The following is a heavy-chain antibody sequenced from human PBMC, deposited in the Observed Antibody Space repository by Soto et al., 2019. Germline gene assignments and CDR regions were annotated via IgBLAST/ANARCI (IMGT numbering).Heavy chain of an antibody. V-gene: IGHV4-39*02. Sequence: LETLSLTCTVSGGSISSSSYYWGWIRQPPGKGLEWIGSIYYSGSTYYNPSLKSRVTISVDTSKNQFSLKLSSVTAADTALYYCARERGYCSGGSCPVDYWGQGTLVTVS. D-gene: IGHD2-15*01. CDR2: IYYSGST. CDR3: ARERGYCSGGSCPVDY. J-gene: IGHJ4*02. CDR1: GGSISSSSYY.